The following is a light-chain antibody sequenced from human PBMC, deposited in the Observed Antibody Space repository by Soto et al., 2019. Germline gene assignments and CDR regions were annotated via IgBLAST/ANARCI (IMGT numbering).Light chain of an antibody. CDR1: SSNIGNNY. V-gene: IGLV1-51*01. J-gene: IGLJ3*02. CDR3: GTWDSSLSAVV. Sequence: QSVLTQPPSVSAAPGQKATISCSGSSSNIGNNYVSWYQQLPGTAPKLLIHDNNKRPSGIPDRFSGSKSDTSATLVITGLQTGDEADYYCGTWDSSLSAVVFGGGTKVTVL. CDR2: DNN.